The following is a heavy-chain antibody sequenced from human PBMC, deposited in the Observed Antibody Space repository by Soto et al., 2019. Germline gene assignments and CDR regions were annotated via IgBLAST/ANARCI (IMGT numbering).Heavy chain of an antibody. CDR3: ARDRVDCTNGVCYTGRNWFDP. CDR2: IIPIFGTA. J-gene: IGHJ5*02. D-gene: IGHD2-8*01. V-gene: IGHV1-69*13. Sequence: SVKVSCKASGGTFSSYAISWVRQAPGQGLEWMGGIIPIFGTANYAQKFQGRVTITADESTSTAYMELSSLRSEDTAVYYCARDRVDCTNGVCYTGRNWFDPWG. CDR1: GGTFSSYA.